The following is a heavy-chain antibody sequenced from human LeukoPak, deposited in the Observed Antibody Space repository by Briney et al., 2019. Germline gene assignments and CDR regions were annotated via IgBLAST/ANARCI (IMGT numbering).Heavy chain of an antibody. J-gene: IGHJ4*02. CDR1: GYSISSGYY. CDR3: ARSRSLCYFDY. V-gene: IGHV4-38-2*02. Sequence: SETLSLTCTVSGYSISSGYYWGWIRQPPGKGLEWIGSIYHSGSTYYNPSLKSRVTISVDTSKNQFSLKLSSVTAADTAVYYCARSRSLCYFDYWGQGTLVTVSS. D-gene: IGHD1-26*01. CDR2: IYHSGST.